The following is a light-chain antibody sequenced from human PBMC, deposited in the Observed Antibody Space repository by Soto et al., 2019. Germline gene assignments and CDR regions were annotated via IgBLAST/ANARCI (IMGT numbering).Light chain of an antibody. V-gene: IGKV3D-15*01. J-gene: IGKJ5*01. Sequence: EIELTQSPGTLSLSPGERATFSCRAGQRLASNYLAWYQQKPGQAPRLLLYGVSSRATGIPARFSGSGSGTEFTLTISSLQSEDFAVYYCQQYNNWPPPITFGQGTRLEIK. CDR3: QQYNNWPPPIT. CDR2: GVS. CDR1: QRLASNY.